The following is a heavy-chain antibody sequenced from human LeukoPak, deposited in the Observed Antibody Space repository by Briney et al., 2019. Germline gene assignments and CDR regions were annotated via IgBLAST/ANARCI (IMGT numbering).Heavy chain of an antibody. V-gene: IGHV4-30-4*01. Sequence: SETLSLTCTVSGGSISSGDYYWSWIRQPPGKGLEWIGYIYYSGSTYYNPSLKSRVTISVDTSKNQFSLKLSSVTAADTAVYYCARPLAAAGWFDPWGQGTLVTVSS. J-gene: IGHJ5*02. CDR3: ARPLAAAGWFDP. CDR1: GGSISSGDYY. D-gene: IGHD6-13*01. CDR2: IYYSGST.